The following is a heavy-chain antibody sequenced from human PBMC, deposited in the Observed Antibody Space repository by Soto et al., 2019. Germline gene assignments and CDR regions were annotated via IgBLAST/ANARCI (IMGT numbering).Heavy chain of an antibody. V-gene: IGHV3-7*04. CDR1: GFTFSSVW. J-gene: IGHJ4*02. CDR2: IEQDGSET. CDR3: ARDKVVGATKIDY. Sequence: GGSLRLSCAASGFTFSSVWMTWVRQGPGKGLEWVANIEQDGSETYYVDSVKGRFTISRDNAKNSLYLQMNSLRAEDTAVYYCARDKVVGATKIDYWGLGT. D-gene: IGHD1-26*01.